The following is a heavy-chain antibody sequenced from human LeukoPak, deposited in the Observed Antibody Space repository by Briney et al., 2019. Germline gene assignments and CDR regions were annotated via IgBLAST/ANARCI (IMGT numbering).Heavy chain of an antibody. CDR2: ISGSGAGT. CDR1: GFTFSSYA. J-gene: IGHJ4*02. V-gene: IGHV3-23*01. CDR3: ARTLAYDFWSGYWYY. Sequence: AGGSLRPSCAASGFTFSSYAMSWVRQAPGKGLEWVSSISGSGAGTHYADSVKGRFTISRDNSKNTLYVQMNGLRAEDTAVYYCARTLAYDFWSGYWYYWGQGTLLTVSS. D-gene: IGHD3-3*01.